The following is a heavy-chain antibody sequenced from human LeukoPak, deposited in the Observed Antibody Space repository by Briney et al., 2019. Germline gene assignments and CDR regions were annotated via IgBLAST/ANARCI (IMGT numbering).Heavy chain of an antibody. Sequence: GGSLRLSCAASGFTFSSYWMHWVRQAPGKGLVWVSRINSDGSSTSYADSVKGRFTISRDNAKNTLYLQMNSLRAEDTAVYYCARARVDCGGDCYTVFDYWGQGTLVTVSS. D-gene: IGHD2-21*02. CDR3: ARARVDCGGDCYTVFDY. J-gene: IGHJ4*02. CDR2: INSDGSST. CDR1: GFTFSSYW. V-gene: IGHV3-74*01.